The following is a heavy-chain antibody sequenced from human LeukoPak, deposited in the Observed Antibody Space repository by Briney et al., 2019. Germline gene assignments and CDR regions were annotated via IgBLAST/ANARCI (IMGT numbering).Heavy chain of an antibody. D-gene: IGHD2-15*01. Sequence: ASVKVSCKASGYTFTGYYMHWVRQAPGQGLEWMGWINPNSGGTNYAQKFQGRVTMTRDTSISTAYMELSRLRSEDTAVYYCARGSRRGSSWFDPWGQGTLVTVSS. CDR1: GYTFTGYY. V-gene: IGHV1-2*02. CDR2: INPNSGGT. CDR3: ARGSRRGSSWFDP. J-gene: IGHJ5*02.